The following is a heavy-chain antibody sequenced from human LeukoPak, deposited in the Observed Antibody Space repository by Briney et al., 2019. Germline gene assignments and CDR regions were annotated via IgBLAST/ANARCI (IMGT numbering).Heavy chain of an antibody. Sequence: PGGSLRLSCAASGFTYSSYGMHWVRQAPGKGLEWVAFIRYDGSNKYYADSVKGRFTISRDNSKNTLYLQMNSLRAEDTAVYYCSLEWLMEGYYYYMDVWGKGTTVTVSS. V-gene: IGHV3-30*02. CDR1: GFTYSSYG. D-gene: IGHD3-3*01. CDR2: IRYDGSNK. CDR3: SLEWLMEGYYYYMDV. J-gene: IGHJ6*03.